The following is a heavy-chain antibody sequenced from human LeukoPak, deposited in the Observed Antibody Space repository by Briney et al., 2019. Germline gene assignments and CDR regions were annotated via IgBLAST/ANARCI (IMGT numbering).Heavy chain of an antibody. D-gene: IGHD3-9*01. J-gene: IGHJ3*01. CDR1: GYNFKSYD. CDR3: ARGLRDGLTGNDVLDV. V-gene: IGHV1-8*01. Sequence: ASVKVSCKASGYNFKSYDINWVRQASGQGLEWMGWMNPHGDYTGYAQKFQDRVTMTSDSSTTTAYMELRSLTSEDTALYYCARGLRDGLTGNDVLDVWGLGTMVIVTS. CDR2: MNPHGDYT.